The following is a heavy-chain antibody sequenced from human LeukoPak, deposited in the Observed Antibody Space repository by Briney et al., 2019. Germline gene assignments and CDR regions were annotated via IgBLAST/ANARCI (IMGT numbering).Heavy chain of an antibody. V-gene: IGHV3-66*01. CDR1: GSSVSSDY. CDR2: IYNDGST. CDR3: ARDSAFSAYAY. J-gene: IGHJ4*02. D-gene: IGHD6-25*01. Sequence: PGGSLRLSCLGSGSSVSSDYMSWVRQAPGGGPEWVAIIYNDGSTYYAKSVEGRFSIYRDSYKNTVYLQMRSLRGDDTAIYYCARDSAFSAYAYWGQGTQVTVSS.